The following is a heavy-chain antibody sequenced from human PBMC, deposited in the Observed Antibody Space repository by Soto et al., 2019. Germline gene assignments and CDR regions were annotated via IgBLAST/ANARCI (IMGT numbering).Heavy chain of an antibody. Sequence: PSETLSLTCAVYGGSFSGYYWSWIRQPPGKGLEWIGEINHSGSTNYNPSLKSRVTISVDTSKNQFSLKLSSVTAADTAVYYCARGDGIAVAGYYYYYGMDVWGQGTTVTVSS. CDR1: GGSFSGYY. J-gene: IGHJ6*02. CDR2: INHSGST. CDR3: ARGDGIAVAGYYYYYGMDV. V-gene: IGHV4-34*09. D-gene: IGHD6-19*01.